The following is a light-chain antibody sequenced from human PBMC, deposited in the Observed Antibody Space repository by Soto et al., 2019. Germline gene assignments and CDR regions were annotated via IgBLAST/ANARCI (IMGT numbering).Light chain of an antibody. CDR1: QSISSW. Sequence: DIQMTQSPSTLSASVGDRVTITCRASQSISSWLAWYQQRPGKAPKLLIYDASSLESGVPSRFSGRGSGTEFTLTLSSLQPDDFATYYCQHYDSYPWPFGQGTKVAIK. V-gene: IGKV1-5*01. CDR3: QHYDSYPWP. J-gene: IGKJ1*01. CDR2: DAS.